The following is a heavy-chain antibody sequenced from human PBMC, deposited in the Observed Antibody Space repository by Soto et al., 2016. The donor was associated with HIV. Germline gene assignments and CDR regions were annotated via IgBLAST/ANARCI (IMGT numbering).Heavy chain of an antibody. J-gene: IGHJ4*02. V-gene: IGHV1-46*01. Sequence: QVQLVQSGAEVKTPGASVRLSCKASGYTFTSYYIHWVRQAPGQGLEWMGIINPSGGSTSYAQKFQGRVTMTRDTSTSTVYMELSSLRSEDTAVYYCARIWSSYGTMVRGVRRGYFDYWGQGTLVTVSS. CDR3: ARIWSSYGTMVRGVRRGYFDY. CDR2: INPSGGST. D-gene: IGHD3-10*01. CDR1: GYTFTSYY.